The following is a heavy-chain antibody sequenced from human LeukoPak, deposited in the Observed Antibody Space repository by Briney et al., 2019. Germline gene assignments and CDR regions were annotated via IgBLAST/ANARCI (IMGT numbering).Heavy chain of an antibody. CDR2: IYSGGST. CDR3: ARDLGQYPYDY. Sequence: PGGSLRLSCAASGFTFSNYAMSWVRQAPGKGLEWVSVIYSGGSTYYADSVKGRFTISRDNSKNTLYLQMNSLRAEDTAVYYCARDLGQYPYDYWGQGTLVTVSS. J-gene: IGHJ4*02. V-gene: IGHV3-53*01. CDR1: GFTFSNYA. D-gene: IGHD2/OR15-2a*01.